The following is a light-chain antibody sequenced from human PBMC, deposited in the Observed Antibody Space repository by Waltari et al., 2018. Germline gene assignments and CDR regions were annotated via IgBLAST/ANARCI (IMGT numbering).Light chain of an antibody. CDR3: QQYNNWPLT. J-gene: IGKJ4*01. CDR1: ESVNSD. Sequence: EVLLTQSPVTLSVSPGEPATLSCRASESVNSDLAWYYQKPGQAPRLLMYASSARATGVPVRFTGSGFDTDFTLTISSLQSEDLGIYYCQQYNNWPLTFGGGTKVEIK. V-gene: IGKV3-15*01. CDR2: ASS.